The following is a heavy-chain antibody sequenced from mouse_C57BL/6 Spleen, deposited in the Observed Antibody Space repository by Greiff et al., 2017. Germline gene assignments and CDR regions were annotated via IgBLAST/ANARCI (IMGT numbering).Heavy chain of an antibody. J-gene: IGHJ2*01. CDR3: LGSSYSYYFDY. CDR1: GFNIKDYY. CDR2: IDPEDGET. V-gene: IGHV14-2*01. Sequence: EVQVVESGAELVKPGASVTLSCTASGFNIKDYYMHWVKQRTEQGLEWIGRIDPEDGETKYAPKFQGKATITADTSSNTAYLQLSSLTSEDTAVYYCLGSSYSYYFDYWGQGTTLTVSS. D-gene: IGHD1-1*01.